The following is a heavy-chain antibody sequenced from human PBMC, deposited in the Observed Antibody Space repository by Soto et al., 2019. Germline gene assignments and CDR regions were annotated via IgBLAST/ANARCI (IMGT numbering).Heavy chain of an antibody. J-gene: IGHJ4*02. V-gene: IGHV3-30*18. CDR1: GFTFSSYG. Sequence: QVQLVESGGGVVQPGRSLRLSCAASGFTFSSYGMHWVRQAPGKGLEWVAVVLYDGRNKYYADSVKGRFTISRDNSKHXVYLQMNSLRAEDTAVYYCAKAGYYDSSGYYELDYWGQGTLVTVSS. CDR3: AKAGYYDSSGYYELDY. D-gene: IGHD3-22*01. CDR2: VLYDGRNK.